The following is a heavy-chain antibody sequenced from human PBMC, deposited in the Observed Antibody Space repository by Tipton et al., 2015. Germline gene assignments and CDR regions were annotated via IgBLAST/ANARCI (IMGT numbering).Heavy chain of an antibody. V-gene: IGHV4-38-2*02. Sequence: TLSLTCTVSGASLSNYYWNWIRQPPGKGLEWIGSIYHSGSTYYNPSLKSRVTISVDTSKNQFSLRLSSVTAADTAVYYCASEVYDSSAYYSAFDYWGQGTLVTVSS. J-gene: IGHJ4*02. D-gene: IGHD3-22*01. CDR2: IYHSGST. CDR1: GASLSNYY. CDR3: ASEVYDSSAYYSAFDY.